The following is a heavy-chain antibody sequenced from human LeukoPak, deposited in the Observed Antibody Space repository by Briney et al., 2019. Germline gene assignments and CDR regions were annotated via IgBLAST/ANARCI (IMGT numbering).Heavy chain of an antibody. J-gene: IGHJ5*02. Sequence: SETLSLTCTVSGGSISSYYWSWIRQPPGKGLEWVGYIYYSGSTNYNPSLKSRVTISVDTSKNQFSLKLSSVTAADTAVYYCARHTPLVWFGELYLDPWGQGTLVTVSS. V-gene: IGHV4-59*01. CDR2: IYYSGST. CDR1: GGSISSYY. CDR3: ARHTPLVWFGELYLDP. D-gene: IGHD3-10*01.